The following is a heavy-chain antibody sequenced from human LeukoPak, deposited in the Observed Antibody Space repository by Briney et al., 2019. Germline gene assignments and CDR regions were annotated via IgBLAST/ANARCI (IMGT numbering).Heavy chain of an antibody. J-gene: IGHJ4*02. CDR2: IYPRDSET. CDR1: GYSFTNYW. D-gene: IGHD2-2*01. V-gene: IGHV5-51*01. CDR3: ARGVNCSGTNCPFDY. Sequence: GESLKISCKGSGYSFTNYWIGWVGQMPGKGLEWMGIIYPRDSETKASPSFQGQVTMSVDKSISTAYLQWSSLKASDTAMYFCARGVNCSGTNCPFDYWGQGTLVTVSS.